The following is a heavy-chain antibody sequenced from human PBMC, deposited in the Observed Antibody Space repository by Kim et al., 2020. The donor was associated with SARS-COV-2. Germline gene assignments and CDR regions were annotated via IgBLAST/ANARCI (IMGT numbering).Heavy chain of an antibody. Sequence: SETLSLTCAVSGYSISSGYYWGWIRQPPGKGLEWIGSINHSGNTYCKSSLKSRVTISVDTSKNQFSLKVTSVTAADTAVYYCARVDFSGGDYNWFDPWGQGTLVTVSS. V-gene: IGHV4-38-2*01. J-gene: IGHJ5*02. CDR2: INHSGNT. CDR1: GYSISSGYY. D-gene: IGHD2-21*02. CDR3: ARVDFSGGDYNWFDP.